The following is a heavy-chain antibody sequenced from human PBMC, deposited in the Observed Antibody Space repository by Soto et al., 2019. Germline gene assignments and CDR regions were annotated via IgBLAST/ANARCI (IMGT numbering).Heavy chain of an antibody. J-gene: IGHJ4*02. CDR3: ACWGHIVPVAPSDFDR. Sequence: GGSLGLSCAASGVPLTNYWMNWVRQTPGKGLMWVSRISPDGSDVGYADSVEGRFTVSRDNAKNTLYLQMHSLRAEDTAMYYCACWGHIVPVAPSDFDRWGQGTLVTVPS. CDR1: GVPLTNYW. CDR2: ISPDGSDV. V-gene: IGHV3-74*01. D-gene: IGHD2-8*02.